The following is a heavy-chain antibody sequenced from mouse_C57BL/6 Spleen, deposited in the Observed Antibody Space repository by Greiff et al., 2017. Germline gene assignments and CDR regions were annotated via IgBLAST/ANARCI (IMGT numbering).Heavy chain of an antibody. CDR2: ITPTNGGT. J-gene: IGHJ3*01. V-gene: IGHV1-53*01. CDR1: GYTFTSYW. Sequence: VQLQQPGTELVKPGASVKLSCKASGYTFTSYWMHWVKQRPGQGLEWIGNITPTNGGTNYHEKFQSKATLTVDTSSSTAYMELRSLTSEDTAVYYCARGRIYDGYSWFAYGGRGTLVTVSA. CDR3: ARGRIYDGYSWFAY. D-gene: IGHD2-3*01.